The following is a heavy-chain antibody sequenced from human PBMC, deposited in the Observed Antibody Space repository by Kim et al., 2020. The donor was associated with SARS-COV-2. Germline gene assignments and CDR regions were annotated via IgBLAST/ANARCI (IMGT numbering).Heavy chain of an antibody. CDR2: ISSSSSYI. CDR3: ARAGQQLPHFDY. D-gene: IGHD6-13*01. V-gene: IGHV3-21*01. J-gene: IGHJ4*02. Sequence: GGSLRLSCAASGFTFSSYSMNCVRQAPGKGLEWVSSISSSSSYIYYADSVKGRFTISRDNAKNSLYLQMNSLRAEDTAVYYCARAGQQLPHFDYWGQGTLVTVSS. CDR1: GFTFSSYS.